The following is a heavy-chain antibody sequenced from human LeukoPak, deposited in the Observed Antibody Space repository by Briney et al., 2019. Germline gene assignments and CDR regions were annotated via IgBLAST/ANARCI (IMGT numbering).Heavy chain of an antibody. Sequence: GGSLRLSCAASGFTFSSYAVTWVRQAPGKGLEWVSAISGTGSATYYADSVNGRFTISRDNSKNTVYLQMNSLTAEDTAVYYCAKEGALTVVAIHPTVGAFDIWGQGTMVTVSS. CDR1: GFTFSSYA. D-gene: IGHD3-22*01. CDR2: ISGTGSAT. J-gene: IGHJ3*02. CDR3: AKEGALTVVAIHPTVGAFDI. V-gene: IGHV3-23*01.